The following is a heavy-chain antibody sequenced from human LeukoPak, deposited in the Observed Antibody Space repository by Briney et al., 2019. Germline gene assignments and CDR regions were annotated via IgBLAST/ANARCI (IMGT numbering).Heavy chain of an antibody. CDR1: GFTFSSYA. J-gene: IGHJ4*02. V-gene: IGHV3-23*01. Sequence: PGGSLRLSCAASGFTFSSYAMSWVRQAPGKGLEWVSAISGSGGSTYYADSVKGRFTISRDNSKNTLYLQMNSLRAEDTAVYYCAKYRSSGYYSDLGYWGQGTLVTVSS. CDR3: AKYRSSGYYSDLGY. CDR2: ISGSGGST. D-gene: IGHD3-22*01.